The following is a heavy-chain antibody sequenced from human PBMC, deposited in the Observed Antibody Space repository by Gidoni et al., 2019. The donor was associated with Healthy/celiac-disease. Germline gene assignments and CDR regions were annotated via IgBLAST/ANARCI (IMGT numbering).Heavy chain of an antibody. CDR3: AKDIHPSGWYHYYFDY. D-gene: IGHD6-19*01. J-gene: IGHJ4*02. CDR1: GFTFDDSA. Sequence: EVQLVESGGGLVKPGRSLRLSCAASGFTFDDSAMHWVRQAPGKGLEWVSGISWNSGSIGYADSVKGRFTISRDNAKNSLYLQMNSLRAEDTALYYCAKDIHPSGWYHYYFDYWGQGTLVTVSS. V-gene: IGHV3-9*01. CDR2: ISWNSGSI.